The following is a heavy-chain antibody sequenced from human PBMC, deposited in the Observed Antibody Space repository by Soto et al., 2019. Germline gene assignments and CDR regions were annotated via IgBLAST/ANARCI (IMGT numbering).Heavy chain of an antibody. CDR3: VREVGDCSGGRCHFDAFDI. V-gene: IGHV4-59*01. D-gene: IGHD2-15*01. Sequence: SETLSLTCTVSGGSISSYYWSWIRQPPGKGLEWIGYIYYSGSTNYNPSLKSRVTISVDTSKNQFSLKLSSVTAADTAVYYCVREVGDCSGGRCHFDAFDIWGQGTMVTVSS. CDR1: GGSISSYY. CDR2: IYYSGST. J-gene: IGHJ3*02.